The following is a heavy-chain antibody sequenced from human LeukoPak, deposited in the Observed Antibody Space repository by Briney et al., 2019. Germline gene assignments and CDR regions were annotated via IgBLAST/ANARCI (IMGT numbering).Heavy chain of an antibody. J-gene: IGHJ5*02. CDR3: AKALWFGELSRLDP. CDR2: ISNSGGST. V-gene: IGHV3-23*01. D-gene: IGHD3-10*01. Sequence: NPGGPLRLSCAASGFTFSSYAMSWVRQAPGKGLEGVSAISNSGGSTYYANSVKGRFTISRDNSKNALYLQMNSLSAEDTAVYYCAKALWFGELSRLDPWGQGTLVTVSS. CDR1: GFTFSSYA.